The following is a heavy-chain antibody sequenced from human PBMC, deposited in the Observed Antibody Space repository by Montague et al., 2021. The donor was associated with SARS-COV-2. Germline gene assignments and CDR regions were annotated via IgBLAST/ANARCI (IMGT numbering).Heavy chain of an antibody. D-gene: IGHD1-26*01. CDR1: GFTFSSYA. J-gene: IGHJ4*02. CDR3: ARVHSGSYYGFVDY. CDR2: ISYDGSNK. V-gene: IGHV3-30*04. Sequence: SLRLSCAASGFTFSSYAMHWVRQAPGEGLEWVAVISYDGSNKYYADSVKGRFTISRDNSKNTLYLQMNSLRAEDTAVYYCARVHSGSYYGFVDYWGQGTLVTVSS.